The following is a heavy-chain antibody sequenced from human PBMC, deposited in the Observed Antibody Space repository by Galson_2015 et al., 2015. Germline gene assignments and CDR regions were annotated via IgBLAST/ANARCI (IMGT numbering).Heavy chain of an antibody. CDR1: GFTFNTYA. J-gene: IGHJ3*01. V-gene: IGHV3-23*01. CDR3: TRVACSSTNCYSFDL. Sequence: SLRLSCAASGFTFNTYAMSWVRQAPRTGLEWVSSVLPSGGSTYYADSVKGRFTISRDNSKHTLYLQMNSLRADDMGVYYCTRVACSSTNCYSFDLWGQGTMVSVSS. D-gene: IGHD2-2*01. CDR2: VLPSGGST.